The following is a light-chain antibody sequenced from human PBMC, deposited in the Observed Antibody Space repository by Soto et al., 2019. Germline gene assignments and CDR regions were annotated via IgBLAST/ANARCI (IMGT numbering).Light chain of an antibody. CDR3: CSYTTSSTRV. J-gene: IGLJ1*01. CDR1: SSDVGFYKY. V-gene: IGLV2-14*01. Sequence: QSALTRPASVSGSPGQSIAISCTGSSSDVGFYKYVSWYQQHPGKVPKLIIYEVTNRPSGVSNRFSGSKSGNTASLTISGLQAEDEADYYCCSYTTSSTRVFGSGTKLTVL. CDR2: EVT.